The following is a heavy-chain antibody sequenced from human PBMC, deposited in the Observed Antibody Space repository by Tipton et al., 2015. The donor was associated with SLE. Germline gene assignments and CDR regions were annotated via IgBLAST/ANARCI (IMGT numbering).Heavy chain of an antibody. V-gene: IGHV3-21*03. J-gene: IGHJ5*01. CDR2: ISSGNTYI. CDR3: ARASGGGFDLGFDS. CDR1: GFTFSNYW. Sequence: SLRLSCTASGFTFSNYWMHWVRQAPGKGLEWVSSISSGNTYIFYADSVKGRFTISRDNAKSSLFLQLSTLRAEDTAIYYCARASGGGFDLGFDSWGQGTLVTVSS. D-gene: IGHD5-12*01.